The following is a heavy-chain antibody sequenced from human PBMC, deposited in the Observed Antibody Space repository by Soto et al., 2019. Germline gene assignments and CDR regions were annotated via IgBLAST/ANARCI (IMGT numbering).Heavy chain of an antibody. J-gene: IGHJ4*02. CDR1: GYTFTSYY. CDR2: INPSGGST. V-gene: IGHV1-46*01. Sequence: ASVKVSCKASGYTFTSYYMHWVRQAPGQGLEWMGIINPSGGSTSYAQKFQGRVTMTRDTSTSTVYMELSSLRSEDTAVYYCARSQGSIAVAGDTFDYWGQGTLVTVSS. CDR3: ARSQGSIAVAGDTFDY. D-gene: IGHD6-19*01.